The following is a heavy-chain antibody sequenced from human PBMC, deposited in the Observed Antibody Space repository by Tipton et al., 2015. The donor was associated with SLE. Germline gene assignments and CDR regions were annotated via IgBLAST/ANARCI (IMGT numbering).Heavy chain of an antibody. CDR3: ARDRGGSEYYYGMDV. D-gene: IGHD2-15*01. V-gene: IGHV4-39*07. J-gene: IGHJ6*02. Sequence: GLVKPSETLSLTCTVSGGSISSSSSYWGWIRQPPGKGLEWIGSIYYSGSTYYNPSLKSRVTISVDTSKNQFSLKLRSVTAADTAVYYCARDRGGSEYYYGMDVWGQGTTVTVSS. CDR2: IYYSGST. CDR1: GGSISSSSSY.